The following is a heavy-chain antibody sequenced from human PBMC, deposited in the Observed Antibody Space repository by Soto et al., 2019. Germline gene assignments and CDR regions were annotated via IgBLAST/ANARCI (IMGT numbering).Heavy chain of an antibody. J-gene: IGHJ3*02. V-gene: IGHV3-15*01. CDR2: IISKTDGGTT. CDR3: TASRVQGAFDI. CDR1: GFTASDAW. Sequence: VGSLRLSCVVSGFTASDAWMSWVRQAPGKGLEWVARIISKTDGGTTDYTAPVKGRFITSRDESENTLYLEMNSLKTEDTAVYFCTASRVQGAFDIWGQGTLVTVSS.